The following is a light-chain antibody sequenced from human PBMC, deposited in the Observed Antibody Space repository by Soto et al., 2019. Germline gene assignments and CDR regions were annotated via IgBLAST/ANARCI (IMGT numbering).Light chain of an antibody. CDR1: QSLFSY. CDR3: QKRMNLPWN. Sequence: EIVLTQSPATLSLSPGERATLSCRARQSLFSYLAWFQQKPCQAPRLLIYDASNRATDIPARFSGRRSGTYFTPTNRFLRTEDFIVYCWQKRMNLPWNFGPWTRVDI. CDR2: DAS. V-gene: IGKV3-11*01. J-gene: IGKJ3*01.